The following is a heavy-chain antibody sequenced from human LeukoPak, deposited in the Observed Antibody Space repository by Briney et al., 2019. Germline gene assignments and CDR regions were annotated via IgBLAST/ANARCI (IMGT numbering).Heavy chain of an antibody. D-gene: IGHD3-22*01. CDR3: ARVYYYDSSGYYQNWFDP. Sequence: SETLSLTCTVSGGSISSYYWSWIRQPPGKGLEWIGYIYYSGSTNYNPSLKSRVTISVDTSKNQFSLELSSVTAADTAVYYCARVYYYDSSGYYQNWFDPWGQGTLVTVSS. V-gene: IGHV4-59*01. J-gene: IGHJ5*02. CDR1: GGSISSYY. CDR2: IYYSGST.